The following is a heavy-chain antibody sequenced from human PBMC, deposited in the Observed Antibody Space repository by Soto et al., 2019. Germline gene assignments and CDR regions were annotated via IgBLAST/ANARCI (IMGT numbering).Heavy chain of an antibody. CDR2: ISSSSSTI. J-gene: IGHJ6*02. CDR3: ARDEDLGYCGGDCSPHYYDYGMDV. D-gene: IGHD2-21*02. Sequence: EVQLVESGGGLVQPGGSLRLSCAASGFTFSSYSMNWVRQAPGKGLEWVSYISSSSSTIYYADSVKGRFTISRDNAKNSLYLQINSLRAEDTAVYYCARDEDLGYCGGDCSPHYYDYGMDVWGQGTTVTVSS. CDR1: GFTFSSYS. V-gene: IGHV3-48*01.